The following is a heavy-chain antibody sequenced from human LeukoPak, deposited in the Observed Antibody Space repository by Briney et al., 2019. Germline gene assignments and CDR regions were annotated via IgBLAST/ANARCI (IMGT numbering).Heavy chain of an antibody. D-gene: IGHD2-2*01. Sequence: PGGSLRLSCAASGFTFSSYAMHWVRQAPGKGLEWVAVISYDGSNKYYADSVKGRFTISRDNYKNTLYLQMNSLRAEDTAVYYCAKDLGYCSSTRCSVAFDIWGQGTMVTVSS. J-gene: IGHJ3*02. V-gene: IGHV3-30-3*01. CDR3: AKDLGYCSSTRCSVAFDI. CDR2: ISYDGSNK. CDR1: GFTFSSYA.